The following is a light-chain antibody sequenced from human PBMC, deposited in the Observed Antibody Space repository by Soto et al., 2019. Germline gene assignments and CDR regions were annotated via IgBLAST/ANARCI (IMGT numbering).Light chain of an antibody. J-gene: IGKJ1*01. V-gene: IGKV3-11*01. Sequence: EIVLTQSPATLSSFPGDRVTLSCRASQYINTRLAWYQHRPGQAPRLLIYQTSIRAAGIPARFSAMGTGTDFPPPLSDVQPEDFAVYYFHQRQSWPRKFGQGSMVE. CDR2: QTS. CDR1: QYINTR. CDR3: HQRQSWPRK.